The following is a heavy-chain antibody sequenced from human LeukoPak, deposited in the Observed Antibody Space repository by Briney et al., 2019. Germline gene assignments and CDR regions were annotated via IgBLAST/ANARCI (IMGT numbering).Heavy chain of an antibody. Sequence: PGGSLRLSCTASGFTFGDYAMSWVRQAPGKGLEWVGFIRSKAYGGTTEYAASVKGRFTISRDDSKSIAYLQMNSLKTEDTAVYYCTRDLIAGATMCFQHWGQGTLVTVSS. D-gene: IGHD1-26*01. CDR2: IRSKAYGGTT. J-gene: IGHJ1*01. V-gene: IGHV3-49*04. CDR3: TRDLIAGATMCFQH. CDR1: GFTFGDYA.